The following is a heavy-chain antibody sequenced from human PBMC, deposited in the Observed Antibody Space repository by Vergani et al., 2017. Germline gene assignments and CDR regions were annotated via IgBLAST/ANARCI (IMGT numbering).Heavy chain of an antibody. D-gene: IGHD2-8*02. J-gene: IGHJ6*03. Sequence: EVQLVESGGGIVKPGGSLRLSCVASGFSFRNAWMNWVRRTPGKGLEWVGRIKSTFDRGTTDYAAAVKGRFTISRDHSKNTLFLQMNGLKTEDIGVYYCTTDPRHGVDGPCYWLRDHHYYILDVWVHETPVSVCS. CDR2: IKSTFDRGTT. CDR3: TTDPRHGVDGPCYWLRDHHYYILDV. V-gene: IGHV3-15*07. CDR1: GFSFRNAW.